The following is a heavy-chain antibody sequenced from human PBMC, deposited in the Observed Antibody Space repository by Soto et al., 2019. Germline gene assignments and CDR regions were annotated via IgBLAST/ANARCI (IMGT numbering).Heavy chain of an antibody. V-gene: IGHV4-39*07. Sequence: QLQLQESGPGLVKPSETLSLICTVSGGSISSSGDFWGWIRQPPGKGLEWIGSIYFDGTTYHSPSLKSRVSISLDTPKNHFSLKGTSVTAADTTVYYCARRLPGYSAYVFSFDYWGQGALVTVSS. D-gene: IGHD5-12*01. CDR3: ARRLPGYSAYVFSFDY. J-gene: IGHJ4*02. CDR2: IYFDGTT. CDR1: GGSISSSGDF.